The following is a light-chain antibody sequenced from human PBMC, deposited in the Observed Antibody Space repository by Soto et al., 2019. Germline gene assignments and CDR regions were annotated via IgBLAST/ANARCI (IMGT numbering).Light chain of an antibody. Sequence: EIVLTQSPATLSLSPGERATLXXRASQSVSTYLAGYQQRPGQAPRLLXXDASYRATDIAPRFIGSGTGTDFALTISSLEPEDFAVYYCQQRRSWPSTSTFGQGTRLEIK. CDR3: QQRRSWPSTST. V-gene: IGKV3-11*01. CDR1: QSVSTY. CDR2: DAS. J-gene: IGKJ5*01.